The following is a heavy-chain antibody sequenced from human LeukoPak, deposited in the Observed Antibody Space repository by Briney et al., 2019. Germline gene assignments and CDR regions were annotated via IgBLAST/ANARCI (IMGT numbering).Heavy chain of an antibody. CDR1: GFTVSSNY. V-gene: IGHV3-53*01. J-gene: IGHJ3*02. CDR2: IYSGGST. CDR3: ARPLAYSSSWNIAFDM. D-gene: IGHD6-13*01. Sequence: GGSLRLSCAASGFTVSSNYMSWVRQAPGKGLEWVSVIYSGGSTYYADSVKGRFTISRDDAKNSLYLQMNSLRAEDTAVYYCARPLAYSSSWNIAFDMWGQGTMVTVSS.